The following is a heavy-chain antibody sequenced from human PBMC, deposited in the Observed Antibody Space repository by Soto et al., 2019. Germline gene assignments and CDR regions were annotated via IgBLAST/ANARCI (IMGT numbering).Heavy chain of an antibody. J-gene: IGHJ6*03. CDR1: GFTFSSYS. Sequence: PGGSLRLSCAASGFTFSSYSMNWVRQAPGKGLEWVSSISSSSSYIYYADSVRGRFTISRDNAKNSLYLQMNSLRAEDTAVYYCARDRASYSNYYYYMDVWGKGTTVTVSS. D-gene: IGHD4-4*01. CDR3: ARDRASYSNYYYYMDV. CDR2: ISSSSSYI. V-gene: IGHV3-21*01.